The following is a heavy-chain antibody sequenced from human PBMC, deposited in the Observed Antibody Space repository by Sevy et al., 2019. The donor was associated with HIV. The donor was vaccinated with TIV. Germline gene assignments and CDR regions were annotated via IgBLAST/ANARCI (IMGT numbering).Heavy chain of an antibody. J-gene: IGHJ6*02. CDR3: AKEESVVVVPAAMNRYGMDV. CDR1: GFTFSSYG. Sequence: GGSLRLSCAASGFTFSSYGMHWVRQAPGKGLEWVAVISYDGSNKYYADSVKGRFTISRDNSKNTLYLQMNSLRAEDTVWYYCAKEESVVVVPAAMNRYGMDVWGQGTTVTVSS. CDR2: ISYDGSNK. D-gene: IGHD2-2*01. V-gene: IGHV3-30*18.